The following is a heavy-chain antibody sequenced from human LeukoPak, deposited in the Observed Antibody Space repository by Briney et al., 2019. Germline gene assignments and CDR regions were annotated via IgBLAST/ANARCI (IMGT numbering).Heavy chain of an antibody. V-gene: IGHV3-30*03. J-gene: IGHJ4*02. CDR1: GFSFSTYA. Sequence: QSGGSLRLSCAASGFSFSTYATHWVRQAPGKGLEWVAVISYDGSNRYYGDSVKGRFTISRDSSKNMLYLQMNSLRPEDTAVYYCATDRYPLFDSWGQGTLVTVSS. D-gene: IGHD3-16*02. CDR3: ATDRYPLFDS. CDR2: ISYDGSNR.